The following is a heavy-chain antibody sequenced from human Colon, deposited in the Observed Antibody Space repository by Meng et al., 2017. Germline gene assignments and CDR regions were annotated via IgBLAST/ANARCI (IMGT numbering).Heavy chain of an antibody. CDR1: GGSISSYY. CDR3: ARICPNRQLAEN. Sequence: SETLSLTCTVSGGSISSYYWSWIRQPPGKGLEWIGYIHYSGSTNYNPSLRGRVTISVDTSKTQFSLKLSSVTAADTAVYYCARICPNRQLAENWGQGTLVTVSS. CDR2: IHYSGST. D-gene: IGHD6-13*01. J-gene: IGHJ4*02. V-gene: IGHV4-59*01.